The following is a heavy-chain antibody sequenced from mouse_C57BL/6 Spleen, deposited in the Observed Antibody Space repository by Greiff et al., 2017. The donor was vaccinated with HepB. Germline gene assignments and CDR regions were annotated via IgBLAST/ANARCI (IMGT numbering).Heavy chain of an antibody. D-gene: IGHD2-2*01. CDR2: ISSGGSYT. CDR3: ARPDYGSFDY. Sequence: EVKLVESGGDLVKPGGSLKLSCAASGFTFSSYGMSWVRQTPDKRLEWVATISSGGSYTYYPDSVKGRFTISRDNAKNTLYLQMSSLKSEDTAMYYCARPDYGSFDYWGQGTTLTVSS. CDR1: GFTFSSYG. V-gene: IGHV5-6*01. J-gene: IGHJ2*01.